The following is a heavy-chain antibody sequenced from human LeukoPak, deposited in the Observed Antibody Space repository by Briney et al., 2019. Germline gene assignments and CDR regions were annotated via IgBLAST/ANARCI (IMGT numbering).Heavy chain of an antibody. Sequence: PSETLSLTCTVSGGSISSSSYYWGWIRQPPGKGLEWIGSIYYSGSTYYTPSLKSRVTISVDTSKNQFSLKLSSVTAADTAVYYCARESITMVRGLIDYWGQGTLVTVSS. CDR1: GGSISSSSYY. CDR2: IYYSGST. V-gene: IGHV4-39*07. CDR3: ARESITMVRGLIDY. D-gene: IGHD3-10*01. J-gene: IGHJ4*02.